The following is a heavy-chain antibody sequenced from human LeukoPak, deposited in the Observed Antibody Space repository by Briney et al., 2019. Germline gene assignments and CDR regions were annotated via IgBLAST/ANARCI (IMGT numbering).Heavy chain of an antibody. CDR2: IYSSGSA. CDR1: GGSISSDC. CDR3: ARDGSAMYGMDV. V-gene: IGHV4-59*01. D-gene: IGHD2-2*01. Sequence: SETLCLTCTVSGGSISSDCWSWIRQPPGKGLEWIGYIYSSGSANYNPSLKSRVAISVDTSKNQFSLKLISVTAADTAVYYCARDGSAMYGMDVWGQGTAVTVSS. J-gene: IGHJ6*02.